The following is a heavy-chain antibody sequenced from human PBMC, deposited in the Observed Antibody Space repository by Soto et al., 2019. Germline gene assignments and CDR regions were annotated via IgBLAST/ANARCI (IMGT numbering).Heavy chain of an antibody. D-gene: IGHD3-3*01. CDR3: AKRFLEWSGPYDAFDI. CDR1: GFTFSSYG. J-gene: IGHJ3*02. V-gene: IGHV3-30*18. Sequence: PGGSLRLSCAASGFTFSSYGMHWVRQAPGKGLEWVAVISYDGSNKYYADSVKGRFTISRDNSKNTLYLQMNSLRAEDTAVYYCAKRFLEWSGPYDAFDIWGQGTMVTVSS. CDR2: ISYDGSNK.